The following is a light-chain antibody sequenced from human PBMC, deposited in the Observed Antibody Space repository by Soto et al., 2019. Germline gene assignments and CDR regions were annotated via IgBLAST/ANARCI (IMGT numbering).Light chain of an antibody. Sequence: QSALTQPPSASGSPGQSVTISCTGTSSDVGAYNYVSWYQQHPGKAPQLMIYEVSKRPSGVPDRFSGSKSGNTASLTVSGLQAEDEADYYCSSYAGSNKGVFGGGTKLTVL. CDR1: SSDVGAYNY. J-gene: IGLJ3*02. CDR2: EVS. CDR3: SSYAGSNKGV. V-gene: IGLV2-8*01.